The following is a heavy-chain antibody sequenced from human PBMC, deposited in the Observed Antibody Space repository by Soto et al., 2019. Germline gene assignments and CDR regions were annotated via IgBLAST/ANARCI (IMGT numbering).Heavy chain of an antibody. D-gene: IGHD6-13*01. CDR3: ARGPASSSWYYYYGMDV. CDR1: GGSISSYY. J-gene: IGHJ6*02. V-gene: IGHV4-59*01. Sequence: QSQTLSLTCTVSGGSISSYYWSWIRQPPGKGLEWIGDIYYSGSTNYNPSLKSRVTISVDTSKNQFSLKLSSVTAADTAVYYCARGPASSSWYYYYGMDVWGQGTTVTVSS. CDR2: IYYSGST.